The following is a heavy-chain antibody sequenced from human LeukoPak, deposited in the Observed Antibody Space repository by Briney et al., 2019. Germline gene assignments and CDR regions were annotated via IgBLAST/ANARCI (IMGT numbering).Heavy chain of an antibody. CDR1: GGSISSYH. J-gene: IGHJ4*02. Sequence: SETLSLTCTVSGGSISSYHWSWIRQPPGKGLEWIGYIYYSGSTNYNPSLKSRVTISVDTSKHQFSLKLSSVTAADTAVYYCARLGRDYDILTGYYHPPLWGQGTLVTVSS. V-gene: IGHV4-59*08. CDR2: IYYSGST. D-gene: IGHD3-9*01. CDR3: ARLGRDYDILTGYYHPPL.